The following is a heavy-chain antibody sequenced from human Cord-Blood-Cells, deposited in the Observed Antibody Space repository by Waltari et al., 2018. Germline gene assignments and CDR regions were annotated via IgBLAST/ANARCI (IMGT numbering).Heavy chain of an antibody. CDR3: ARGLVYWFDP. D-gene: IGHD3-16*01. Sequence: QVQLVQSGAEVKKSGASVKVSCKASGYTFTTTDINWVRQATGQGLEWVGWMNRNSGDTGYAQKFQGGVTITRNTSISTAYMELSSLRSEDTAVYYCARGLVYWFDPWGQGTLVTVSS. CDR1: GYTFTTTD. J-gene: IGHJ5*02. CDR2: MNRNSGDT. V-gene: IGHV1-8*03.